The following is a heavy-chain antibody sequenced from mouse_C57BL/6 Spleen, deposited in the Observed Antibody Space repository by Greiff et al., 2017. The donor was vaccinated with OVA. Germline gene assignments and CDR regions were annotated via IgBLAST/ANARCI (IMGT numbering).Heavy chain of an antibody. V-gene: IGHV1-69*01. J-gene: IGHJ2*01. CDR1: GYTFTSYW. Sequence: QVQLQQPGAELVMPGASVKLSCKASGYTFTSYWMHWVKQRPGQGLEWIGEIDPSDSYTNYNQKFKGKSTLTVDKSSSTAYMQLSSLTSEDSAVYYCARSGRGYYFDYWDQGTTLTVSS. CDR2: IDPSDSYT. CDR3: ARSGRGYYFDY. D-gene: IGHD3-1*01.